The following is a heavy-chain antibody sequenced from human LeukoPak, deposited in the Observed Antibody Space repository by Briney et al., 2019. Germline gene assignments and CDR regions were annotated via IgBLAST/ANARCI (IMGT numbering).Heavy chain of an antibody. J-gene: IGHJ6*02. CDR1: GFFFNSYW. V-gene: IGHV3-74*01. D-gene: IGHD1-26*01. CDR2: INPDGSHT. CDR3: TRDSYISNVYYGMDV. Sequence: GGSLRLSCATSGFFFNSYWMTWVRQAPGKGLVWISRINPDGSHTSYADSVKGRFTISRDNAKNTLYLQMNSLRAEDAAVYFCTRDSYISNVYYGMDVWGQGATVTVSS.